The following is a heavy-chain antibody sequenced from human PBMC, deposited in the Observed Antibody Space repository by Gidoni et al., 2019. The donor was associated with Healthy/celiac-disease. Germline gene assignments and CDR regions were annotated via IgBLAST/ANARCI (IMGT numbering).Heavy chain of an antibody. D-gene: IGHD3-9*01. CDR1: GSTFGDYP. CDR3: TRDGVLRYFDWLFYFDY. V-gene: IGHV3-49*05. J-gene: IGHJ4*02. Sequence: EVQLVESGGGLVKPGRSLRLSCTASGSTFGDYPMSWFRQAPGKGLEWVGFIRSKAYGGTTEYAASVKGRFTISRDDSKSIAYLQMNSLKTEDTAVYYCTRDGVLRYFDWLFYFDYWGQGTLVTVSS. CDR2: IRSKAYGGTT.